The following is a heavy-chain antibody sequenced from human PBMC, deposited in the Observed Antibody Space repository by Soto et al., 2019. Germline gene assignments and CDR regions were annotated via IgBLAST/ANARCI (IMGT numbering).Heavy chain of an antibody. D-gene: IGHD3-22*01. CDR1: GFAFSTFA. CDR2: ISVSGNNA. CDR3: ARDQLRPGILYSLGVLLPEYGL. Sequence: LRLSCAASGFAFSTFAMTWVRQAPGKGLEWVAAISVSGNNAYYADSVKGRFTISRDNSQNSVFLQMSSLRADDTAVYYCARDQLRPGILYSLGVLLPEYGLWGQGTLVTVSS. J-gene: IGHJ4*02. V-gene: IGHV3-23*01.